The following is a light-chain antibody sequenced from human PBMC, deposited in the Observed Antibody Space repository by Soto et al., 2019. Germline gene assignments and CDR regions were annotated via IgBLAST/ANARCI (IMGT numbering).Light chain of an antibody. Sequence: QSALTQAASVSGSPGQWITISCTGTKSYVGAHDLVSWYQHHPGKAPRLMIYGVRNRPSGVSNRFSGSKSGNTASLTISGLQAEDEADYYCSSYTTSTTVVFGGGTKLTVL. CDR2: GVR. CDR1: KSYVGAHDL. V-gene: IGLV2-14*01. J-gene: IGLJ2*01. CDR3: SSYTTSTTVV.